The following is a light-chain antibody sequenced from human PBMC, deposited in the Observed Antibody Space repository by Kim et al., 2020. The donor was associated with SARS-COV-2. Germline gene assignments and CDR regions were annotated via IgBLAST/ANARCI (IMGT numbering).Light chain of an antibody. Sequence: SYVVTQPPSVSVAPGRTARITCGGNSIGSKSVHWDQQMPGQAPVLVISYDSDRPSGIPERFSGSNSGNTATLTISRVEAGDEADYYCQVWDSSSDHRVVFGGGTQLTVL. CDR2: YDS. CDR1: SIGSKS. V-gene: IGLV3-21*04. J-gene: IGLJ2*01. CDR3: QVWDSSSDHRVV.